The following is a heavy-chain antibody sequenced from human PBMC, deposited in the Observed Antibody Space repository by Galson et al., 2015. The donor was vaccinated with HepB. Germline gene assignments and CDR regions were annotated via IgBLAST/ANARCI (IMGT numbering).Heavy chain of an antibody. V-gene: IGHV3-74*01. CDR2: SNSDGSGT. CDR3: ARSCSSTNCYAPDY. J-gene: IGHJ4*02. Sequence: SLRLSCAASGFTFSSYWMHWVRQAPGKRLVWVSRSNSDGSGTSYADSVKGRFTISRDNAKNTLYLQMNSLTAEDTAVYYCARSCSSTNCYAPDYWGQGTLVTVSS. CDR1: GFTFSSYW. D-gene: IGHD2-2*01.